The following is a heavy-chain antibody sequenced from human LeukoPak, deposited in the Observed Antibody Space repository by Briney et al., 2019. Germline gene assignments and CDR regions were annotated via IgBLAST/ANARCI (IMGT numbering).Heavy chain of an antibody. V-gene: IGHV4-61*08. Sequence: SETLSLTCTVSGGSISSGGYYWSWIRQHPGKGLEWIGYIYYSGSTDYNPSLKSRVTISVDTSKNQFSLKLTSVTAADTAVYYCARHMSVSYDAFDLWGRGTPVTVSS. CDR1: GGSISSGGYY. D-gene: IGHD3-10*01. CDR3: ARHMSVSYDAFDL. J-gene: IGHJ3*01. CDR2: IYYSGST.